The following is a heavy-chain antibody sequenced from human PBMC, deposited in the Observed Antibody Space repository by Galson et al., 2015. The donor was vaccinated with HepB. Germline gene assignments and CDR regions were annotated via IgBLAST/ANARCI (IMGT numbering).Heavy chain of an antibody. CDR3: TTDTPDFGEYQLLYGGGDWFDP. V-gene: IGHV3-15*01. D-gene: IGHD2-2*02. J-gene: IGHJ5*02. CDR2: IRSKSDGGTT. CDR1: GFTFSDAW. Sequence: SLRLSCAASGFTFSDAWMSWVRQAPGKGLEWVGRIRSKSDGGTTDYAAPVKGRFSISRDDSKNTLYLQMNSLKTADTAVYFCTTDTPDFGEYQLLYGGGDWFDPWGQGTLVTVSS.